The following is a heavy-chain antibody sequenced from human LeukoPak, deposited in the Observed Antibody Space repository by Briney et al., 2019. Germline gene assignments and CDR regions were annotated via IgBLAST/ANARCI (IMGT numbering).Heavy chain of an antibody. CDR1: GNTFSGYY. Sequence: GASVKVSCKASGNTFSGYYMHWVRQAPGQGLEWMGWIYPNTGYTETAQKFQGRVTMTRDTSISTAYLELSRLRSDDTAVYYCTRDHCTRSSCYEDYYHGMDVWGQGTTVTVSS. V-gene: IGHV1-2*02. CDR3: TRDHCTRSSCYEDYYHGMDV. D-gene: IGHD2-2*01. J-gene: IGHJ6*02. CDR2: IYPNTGYT.